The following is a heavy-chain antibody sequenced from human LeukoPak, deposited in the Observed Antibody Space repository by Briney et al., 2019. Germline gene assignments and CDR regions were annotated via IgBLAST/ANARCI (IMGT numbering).Heavy chain of an antibody. J-gene: IGHJ6*03. CDR2: ISAYNGNT. V-gene: IGHV1-18*01. Sequence: ASVKVSCKASGYTFTSYGISWVRQAPGQGLEWMGWISAYNGNTNYAQKLQGRATMTTDTSTSTVYMELSSLRSDDTAVYYCARADSVPAGDYHYWYMDVWGKGTTVTVSS. CDR1: GYTFTSYG. D-gene: IGHD6-13*01. CDR3: ARADSVPAGDYHYWYMDV.